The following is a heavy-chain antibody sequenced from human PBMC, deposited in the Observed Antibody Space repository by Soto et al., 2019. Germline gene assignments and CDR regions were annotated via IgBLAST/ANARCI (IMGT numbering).Heavy chain of an antibody. CDR2: IYHSGTT. Sequence: SETLSLTCAVSGGSIIVSNWWSWVRQPPGKGLEWIGEIYHSGTTNYNPSLKSRVTISVDKSKNQFSLKLTSVTAADTAVYYCARDQLEGNWFDPWGQGTLVTVSS. CDR1: GGSIIVSNW. D-gene: IGHD1-1*01. V-gene: IGHV4-4*02. CDR3: ARDQLEGNWFDP. J-gene: IGHJ5*02.